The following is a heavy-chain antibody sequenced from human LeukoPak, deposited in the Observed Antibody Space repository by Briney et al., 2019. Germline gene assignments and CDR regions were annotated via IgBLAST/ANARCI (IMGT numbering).Heavy chain of an antibody. J-gene: IGHJ5*02. CDR2: IIPIFGTA. V-gene: IGHV1-69*05. Sequence: SVKVSCKASGGTFSSYAISWVRQAPGQGLEWMGRIIPIFGTAKYAQKFQGRVTITTDESTSTAYMELSSLRSEDTAVYYCARGYDFWSGSNWFDPWGQGTLVTVSS. CDR3: ARGYDFWSGSNWFDP. D-gene: IGHD3-3*01. CDR1: GGTFSSYA.